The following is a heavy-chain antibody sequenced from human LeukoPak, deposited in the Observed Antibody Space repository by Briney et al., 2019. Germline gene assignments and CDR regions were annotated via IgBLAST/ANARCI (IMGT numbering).Heavy chain of an antibody. J-gene: IGHJ6*02. CDR1: GGSFSGYY. Sequence: PSETLSLTCAVYGGSFSGYYWSWIRQPPGKGLEWIGEINHSGSTNYNPSLKSRVTTSVDTSKNQFSLKLSSVTAADTAVYYCARMSYGLYYYYGMDVWGQGTTVTVSS. V-gene: IGHV4-34*01. CDR3: ARMSYGLYYYYGMDV. CDR2: INHSGST. D-gene: IGHD5-18*01.